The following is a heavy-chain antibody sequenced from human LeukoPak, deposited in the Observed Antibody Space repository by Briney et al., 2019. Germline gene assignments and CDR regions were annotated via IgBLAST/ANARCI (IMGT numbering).Heavy chain of an antibody. D-gene: IGHD2-2*01. J-gene: IGHJ4*02. V-gene: IGHV3-66*02. CDR2: IYSGGST. CDR3: ARAFDVPAAYDY. CDR1: GFTVSSNY. Sequence: GGSLRLSCAASGFTVSSNYMSWVRQAPGKGLEWVSVIYSGGSTYYADSVKGRFTISRDNSKNTLYLQMNSLRAEDTAVYYCARAFDVPAAYDYWGPGTLVTVSS.